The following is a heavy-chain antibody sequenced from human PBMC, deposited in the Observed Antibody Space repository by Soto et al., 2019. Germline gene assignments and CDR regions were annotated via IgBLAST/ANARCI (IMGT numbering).Heavy chain of an antibody. J-gene: IGHJ4*02. V-gene: IGHV4-39*01. CDR1: SASISTNSYY. Sequence: TLSLTCGVSSASISTNSYYWGWIRQPPGKGLEWIGSVFYTGTTYYSPSLKSRVTISVDTSKKQFSLTLKSVTAADTALYFCARLVAVSPVANVWGQGTLVTVSS. CDR3: ARLVAVSPVANV. CDR2: VFYTGTT. D-gene: IGHD2-2*01.